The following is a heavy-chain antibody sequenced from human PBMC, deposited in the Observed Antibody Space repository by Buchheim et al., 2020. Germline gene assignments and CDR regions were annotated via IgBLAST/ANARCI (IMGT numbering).Heavy chain of an antibody. J-gene: IGHJ4*02. CDR3: AKVVGATRTIDY. D-gene: IGHD1-26*01. Sequence: QVQLVESGGGVVQPGRSLRLSCAASGFTFSSYGMHWVRQAPGKGLEWVAVISYDGSNKYYADSVKGRFTISRDNSKNTLYLQMNSLRAEDTAVYYCAKVVGATRTIDYWGQGTL. CDR1: GFTFSSYG. CDR2: ISYDGSNK. V-gene: IGHV3-30*18.